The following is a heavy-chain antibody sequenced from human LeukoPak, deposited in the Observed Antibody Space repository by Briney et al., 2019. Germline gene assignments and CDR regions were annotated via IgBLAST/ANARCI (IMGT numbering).Heavy chain of an antibody. J-gene: IGHJ4*02. D-gene: IGHD3-10*01. Sequence: SETLSLTCNVSSGSFKSRNYFWGWIRQPPGKGLEWIGNLHHSGGIYYNPSLKSRVTISGDTSKNQFSLKLSSVTAADTAVYYCARDPMVRGSGYFDYWGQGTLVTVSS. CDR1: SGSFKSRNYF. CDR2: LHHSGGI. CDR3: ARDPMVRGSGYFDY. V-gene: IGHV4-39*07.